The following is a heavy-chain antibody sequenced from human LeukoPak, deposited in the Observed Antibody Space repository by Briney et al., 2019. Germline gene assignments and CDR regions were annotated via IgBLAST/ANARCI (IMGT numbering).Heavy chain of an antibody. CDR2: ISAYNGNT. CDR3: ARGLQENLAWLQAFSALDI. D-gene: IGHD5-12*01. CDR1: GYTFTSYG. V-gene: IGHV1-18*01. J-gene: IGHJ3*02. Sequence: ASVKVSCKASGYTFTSYGISWVRQAPGQGLEWMGWISAYNGNTNYAQKLQGRVTMTADTSTSTAYMELRSLRSDDTAVYYCARGLQENLAWLQAFSALDIWGQGTMVTVSS.